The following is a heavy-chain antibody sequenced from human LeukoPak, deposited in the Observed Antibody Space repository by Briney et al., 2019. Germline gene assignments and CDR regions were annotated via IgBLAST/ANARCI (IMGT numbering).Heavy chain of an antibody. J-gene: IGHJ5*02. CDR3: AKDSSGWDNNWLDP. Sequence: PGGSLRLSCAASGFTFSSYATSWVRQAPGKGLEWVSAISGSGGSTYYADSVKGRFTISRDNSKNTLYLQMNSLRAEDTAVYYCAKDSSGWDNNWLDPWGQGTLVTVSS. CDR2: ISGSGGST. CDR1: GFTFSSYA. D-gene: IGHD6-19*01. V-gene: IGHV3-23*01.